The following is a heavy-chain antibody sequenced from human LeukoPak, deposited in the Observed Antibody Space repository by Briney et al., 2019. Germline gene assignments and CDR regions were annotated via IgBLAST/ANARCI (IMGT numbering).Heavy chain of an antibody. J-gene: IGHJ3*02. V-gene: IGHV3-48*02. CDR1: GFTFSTFG. D-gene: IGHD3-10*01. CDR2: ISSSSGTI. CDR3: AKNYYGAGSLRRGDAFDI. Sequence: GGSLRLSCAASGFTFSTFGMSWVRQAPGKGLEWVSHISSSSGTIIYADSVKARFTISRANAKNSLYLQMNSLRDEDTAVYYCAKNYYGAGSLRRGDAFDIWGQGTMVTVSS.